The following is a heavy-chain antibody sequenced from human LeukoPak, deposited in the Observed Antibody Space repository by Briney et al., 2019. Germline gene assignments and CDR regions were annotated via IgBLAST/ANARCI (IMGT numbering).Heavy chain of an antibody. J-gene: IGHJ4*02. D-gene: IGHD3-3*01. CDR2: INHSGST. V-gene: IGHV4-34*01. Sequence: SETLSLTCAVYGGSFSGYYWSWIRQPPGKGLEWIGEINHSGSTNYNPSLKGRVTISVDTSKNQFSLKLSSVTAADTAVYYCARVRSTIPVGFDYWGQGTLVTVSS. CDR3: ARVRSTIPVGFDY. CDR1: GGSFSGYY.